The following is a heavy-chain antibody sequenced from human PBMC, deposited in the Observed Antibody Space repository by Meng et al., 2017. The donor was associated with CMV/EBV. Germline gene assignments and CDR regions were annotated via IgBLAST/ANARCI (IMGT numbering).Heavy chain of an antibody. Sequence: GGSLRLSCAASGFTFSSYSMNWVRQAPGKGLEWVSYISSSSSTIYYADFVKGRFTISRDNAKNSLYLQMNSLRAEDTAVYYCARDHCSSTSCYLLYYYYGMDVWGQGTTVTVSS. D-gene: IGHD2-2*01. J-gene: IGHJ6*02. CDR2: ISSSSSTI. V-gene: IGHV3-48*04. CDR1: GFTFSSYS. CDR3: ARDHCSSTSCYLLYYYYGMDV.